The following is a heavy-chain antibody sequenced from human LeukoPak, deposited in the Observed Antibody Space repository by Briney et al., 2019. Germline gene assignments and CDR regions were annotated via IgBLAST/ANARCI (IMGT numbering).Heavy chain of an antibody. CDR3: AKDQVWIVVGSFDY. D-gene: IGHD3-22*01. V-gene: IGHV3-21*04. Sequence: GGSLRLSCAASGFSFTSYSMNWVRQAPGKGLEWVSSISSSSSYIYYADSVKGRFTISRDNSKNTLYLQMTSLRAEDTAVYYCAKDQVWIVVGSFDYWGQGTLVTVSS. J-gene: IGHJ4*02. CDR1: GFSFTSYS. CDR2: ISSSSSYI.